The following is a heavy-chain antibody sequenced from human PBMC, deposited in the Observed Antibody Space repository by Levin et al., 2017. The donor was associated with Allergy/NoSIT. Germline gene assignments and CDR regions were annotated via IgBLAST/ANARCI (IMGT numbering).Heavy chain of an antibody. Sequence: AGGSLRLSCAASGFTFSDHYMDWVRQAPGKGLEWVGRIRSKAKTYTTSYAASVKGRFTISRDDSKNSLYLQMNSLKTEDTAVYYCAAPATSATPSGFDYWGRGTLVTVSS. D-gene: IGHD2-15*01. CDR2: IRSKAKTYTT. CDR3: AAPATSATPSGFDY. J-gene: IGHJ4*02. V-gene: IGHV3-72*01. CDR1: GFTFSDHY.